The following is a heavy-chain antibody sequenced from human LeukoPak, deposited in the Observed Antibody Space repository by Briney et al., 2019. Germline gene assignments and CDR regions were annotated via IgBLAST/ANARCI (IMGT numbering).Heavy chain of an antibody. CDR2: IYYSGST. Sequence: PSETLSLTCTVSGGSISSYYWSWIRQPPGKGLEWIGYIYYSGSTNYNPSLKSRVTISLDTSKNQFSLKLSSVTAADTAVYHCARDSGSWWFDYWGQGTLVTVSS. V-gene: IGHV4-59*01. CDR1: GGSISSYY. D-gene: IGHD6-13*01. CDR3: ARDSGSWWFDY. J-gene: IGHJ4*02.